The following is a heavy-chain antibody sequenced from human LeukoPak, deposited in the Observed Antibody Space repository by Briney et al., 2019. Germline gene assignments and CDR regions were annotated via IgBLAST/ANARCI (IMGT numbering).Heavy chain of an antibody. D-gene: IGHD6-13*01. CDR1: GFTFSTYS. V-gene: IGHV3-48*01. CDR2: VSSSSSTI. Sequence: GGSLRLSCAASGFTFSTYSMNWVRQAPGKGLEWISYVSSSSSTIYYADSVKGRFTISRDNAKNSLYLQVNSLRAEDTAVYYCARARSTIASAVYFDCWGQGTLVTVSS. CDR3: ARARSTIASAVYFDC. J-gene: IGHJ4*02.